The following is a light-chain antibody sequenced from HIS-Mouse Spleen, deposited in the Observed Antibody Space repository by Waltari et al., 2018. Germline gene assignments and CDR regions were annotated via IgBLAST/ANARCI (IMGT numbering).Light chain of an antibody. V-gene: IGLV2-14*03. CDR3: SSYTSSSFNVV. J-gene: IGLJ2*01. CDR2: DVS. CDR1: SSEVGGNNY. Sequence: QSAPTQPASVSGSPGQSITISCTGTSSEVGGNNYVSWYQQHPGKAPKLMIYDVSSRPSGVSNRFSGSKSGNTASLTISGLQAEDEADYYCSSYTSSSFNVVFGGGTKLTVL.